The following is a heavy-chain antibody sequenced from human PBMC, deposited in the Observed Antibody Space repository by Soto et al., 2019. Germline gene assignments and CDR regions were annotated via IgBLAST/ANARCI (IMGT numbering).Heavy chain of an antibody. CDR2: INPNSGGT. D-gene: IGHD2-21*02. Sequence: ASVKVSFKASGYTFTGYYMHWVRQAPGQGLEWMGWINPNSGGTNYAQEFQGWVTMTRDTSISTAYMELSRLRSDDTAVYYCASALAYCGGDCYPDYEYYGMDVWGQGTTVTVSS. V-gene: IGHV1-2*04. CDR3: ASALAYCGGDCYPDYEYYGMDV. J-gene: IGHJ6*02. CDR1: GYTFTGYY.